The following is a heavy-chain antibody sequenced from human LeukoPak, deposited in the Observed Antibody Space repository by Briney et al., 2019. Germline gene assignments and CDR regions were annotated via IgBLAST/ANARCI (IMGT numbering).Heavy chain of an antibody. D-gene: IGHD2-15*01. CDR2: INPNSGGT. CDR1: GYTFTGYY. J-gene: IGHJ3*02. V-gene: IGHV1-2*02. Sequence: ASVKVSCNASGYTFTGYYMHWVRQAPGQGLEWMGWINPNSGGTNYAQKFQGRVTMTRDTSISTAYMELSRLRSDDTAVYYCARNRAYLVVGATDAFDIWGQGTMVTVSS. CDR3: ARNRAYLVVGATDAFDI.